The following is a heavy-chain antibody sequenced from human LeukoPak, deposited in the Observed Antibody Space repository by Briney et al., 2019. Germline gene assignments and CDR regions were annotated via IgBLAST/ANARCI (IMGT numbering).Heavy chain of an antibody. CDR3: AKYVSAKGPPYALDV. J-gene: IGHJ6*02. CDR2: INVSGGST. D-gene: IGHD2/OR15-2a*01. CDR1: GGTFSSYA. V-gene: IGHV3-23*01. Sequence: SCKASGGTFSSYAMQWVRQAPGKGLEWVSGINVSGGSTWYADSVKGRFTISRDNSKNTLYLQMNSLRAEDTAVYYCAKYVSAKGPPYALDVWGQGTTVTVSS.